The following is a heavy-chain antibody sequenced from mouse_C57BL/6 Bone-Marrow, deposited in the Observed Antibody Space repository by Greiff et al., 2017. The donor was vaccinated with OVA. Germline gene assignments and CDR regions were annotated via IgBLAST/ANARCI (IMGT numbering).Heavy chain of an antibody. V-gene: IGHV2-2*01. J-gene: IGHJ2*01. D-gene: IGHD2-4*01. CDR3: ARKGGYDYDVLSFDY. Sequence: QVQLKQSGPGLVQPSQSLSITCTVSGFSLTSYGVHWVRQSPGKGLEWLGVIWSGGSTDYNAAFISRLSISKDNSKSQVFFKMNSLQAEDTAIDYCARKGGYDYDVLSFDYWGQGTTLTVSS. CDR2: IWSGGST. CDR1: GFSLTSYG.